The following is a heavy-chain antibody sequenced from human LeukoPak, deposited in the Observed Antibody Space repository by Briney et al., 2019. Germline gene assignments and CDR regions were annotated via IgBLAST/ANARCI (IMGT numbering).Heavy chain of an antibody. CDR1: GYTFTSYG. D-gene: IGHD4-17*01. Sequence: VASVKVSCKASGYTFTSYGISWVRQAPGQGLEWMGWISAYNGNTNYAQKLQGRVTMTTDTSTSTAYMGLRSLRSDDTAVYYCARDRDTVTTDWFDPWGQGTLVTVSS. CDR2: ISAYNGNT. J-gene: IGHJ5*02. V-gene: IGHV1-18*01. CDR3: ARDRDTVTTDWFDP.